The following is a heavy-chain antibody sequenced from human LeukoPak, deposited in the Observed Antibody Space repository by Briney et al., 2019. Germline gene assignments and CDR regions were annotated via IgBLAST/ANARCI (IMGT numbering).Heavy chain of an antibody. CDR2: ISAYNGNT. Sequence: ASVKVSCKASGYTFTSYGISWVRQAPGQGLEWMGWISAYNGNTNYAQKLQGRVTMTTDTSTSTVYMELRSLRSDDTAVYYCARDALPDCSGGSCYSGYYYGMDVWGQGTTVTVSS. CDR3: ARDALPDCSGGSCYSGYYYGMDV. D-gene: IGHD2-15*01. J-gene: IGHJ6*02. CDR1: GYTFTSYG. V-gene: IGHV1-18*01.